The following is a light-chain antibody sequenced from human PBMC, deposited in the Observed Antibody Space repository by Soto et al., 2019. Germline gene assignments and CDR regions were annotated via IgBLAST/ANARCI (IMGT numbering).Light chain of an antibody. CDR1: SSDIGGSDF. CDR2: EVN. J-gene: IGLJ3*02. CDR3: ATWDDSLNGLV. V-gene: IGLV2-14*01. Sequence: QSALTQPASVSGSPGQSITISCTGTSSDIGGSDFVSWYQQHPGKAPKLVMSEVNNRPSGVPDRFSGSKSGTSASLAISGLQSDDEADYHCATWDDSLNGLVFGGGTKLTVL.